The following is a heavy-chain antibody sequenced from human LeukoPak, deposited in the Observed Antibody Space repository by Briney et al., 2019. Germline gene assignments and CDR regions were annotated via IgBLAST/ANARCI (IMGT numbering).Heavy chain of an antibody. J-gene: IGHJ3*02. CDR3: ARVDNIVVAKGFDI. CDR1: GFTVSSNY. Sequence: PGGSLRLSCAASGFTVSSNYMSWVRQAPGKGLEWVSVIYRDGTTYYADSVKGRFTISRDNSKSTLYLQMNSLRAEDTAVYYCARVDNIVVAKGFDILGRGTMVTVSS. D-gene: IGHD2-15*01. CDR2: IYRDGTT. V-gene: IGHV3-66*01.